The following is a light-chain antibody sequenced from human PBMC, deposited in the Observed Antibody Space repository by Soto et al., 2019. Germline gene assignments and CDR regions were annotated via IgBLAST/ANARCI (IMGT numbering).Light chain of an antibody. CDR1: QGIDTY. CDR3: QQYYAHPPT. V-gene: IGKV1-8*01. J-gene: IGKJ2*01. Sequence: AIQMTQSPSSFSASVGDRVTITCRASQGIDTYLAWYQQKPGNAPRLLMYATSVLESGVPSRFSGSGSGTDYTRTISSLQSEDFATYYCQQYYAHPPTFGQGTKL. CDR2: ATS.